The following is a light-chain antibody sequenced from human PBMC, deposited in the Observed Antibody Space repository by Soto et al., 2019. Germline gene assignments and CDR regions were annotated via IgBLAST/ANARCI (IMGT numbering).Light chain of an antibody. CDR3: QQYNNYRT. CDR2: GAS. CDR1: QSVSSN. V-gene: IGKV3-15*01. Sequence: EIVITQSPATLSVSPGERATLSCRASQSVSSNLAWYQQKPGQAPRLLIYGASTRATGIPARFSGSGSGTEFTLTISSLQSEDFAVYYCQQYNNYRTFGQGTKVDIK. J-gene: IGKJ1*01.